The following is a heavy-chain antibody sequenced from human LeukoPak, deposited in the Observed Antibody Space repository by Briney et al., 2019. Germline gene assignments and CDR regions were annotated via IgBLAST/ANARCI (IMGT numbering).Heavy chain of an antibody. V-gene: IGHV1-18*01. J-gene: IGHJ3*02. CDR1: VYTFTSYG. Sequence: ASVKVSCKSSVYTFTSYGISWVRQAPGQGLEWMGWISAYNGNTNYAQKLQGRVTMTTDTSTSSANMELRSLRSDDTAVYYCASAPPPTQDPPSIVPAGAGAFDIWGQGTMVTVSS. CDR3: ASAPPPTQDPPSIVPAGAGAFDI. D-gene: IGHD2-2*01. CDR2: ISAYNGNT.